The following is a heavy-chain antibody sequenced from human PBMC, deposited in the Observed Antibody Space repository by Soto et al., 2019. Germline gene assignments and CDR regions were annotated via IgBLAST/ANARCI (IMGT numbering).Heavy chain of an antibody. V-gene: IGHV1-69*01. CDR3: ARDLGAVATTDDAFDI. CDR1: GGTFSSYA. D-gene: IGHD5-12*01. Sequence: QVQLVQSGAEVKKPGSSVKVSCKASGGTFSSYAISWVRQAPGQGLEWMGGIIPIFGTANYAQKFQGRVTITADESTSTAYMELSSLRSDDTAVYYCARDLGAVATTDDAFDIWGQGTMVTVSS. CDR2: IIPIFGTA. J-gene: IGHJ3*02.